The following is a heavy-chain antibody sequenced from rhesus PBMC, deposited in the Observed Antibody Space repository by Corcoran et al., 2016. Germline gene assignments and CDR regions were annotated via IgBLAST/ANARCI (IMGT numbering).Heavy chain of an antibody. CDR2: IYGSGGGT. J-gene: IGHJ4*01. CDR1: GGSISDSYR. CDR3: ARGRQLVPYYFDY. D-gene: IGHD6-25*01. V-gene: IGHV4-106*01. Sequence: QVQLQESGPGVVKPSETLSLTCAVSGGSISDSYRWSWIRQPPGKGLEWIGYIYGSGGGTNYNPSLKNRVTISIDTSKNQFSLKLSSVTAADTAVYYCARGRQLVPYYFDYWGQGVLVTVSS.